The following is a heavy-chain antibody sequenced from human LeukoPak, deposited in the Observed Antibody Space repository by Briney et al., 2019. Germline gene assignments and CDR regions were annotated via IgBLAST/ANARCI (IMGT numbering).Heavy chain of an antibody. J-gene: IGHJ4*02. CDR3: ARDTHETYDDSKVSGY. CDR1: GYPFTSYG. V-gene: IGHV1-18*01. D-gene: IGHD3-22*01. CDR2: ISAYNGNT. Sequence: VRPSCTAFGYPFTSYGISWVRRAPGHGLEWMGWISAYNGNTNYAQKLQGRVTVTTATSTSTAYMELMSLRSDDTAVYYCARDTHETYDDSKVSGYWGQGTLVTVSS.